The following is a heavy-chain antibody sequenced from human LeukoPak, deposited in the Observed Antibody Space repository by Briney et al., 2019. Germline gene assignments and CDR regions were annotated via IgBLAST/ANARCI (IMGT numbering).Heavy chain of an antibody. CDR2: INTNTGNP. Sequence: ASVKVSCKASGYTFTSYAMNWVRQAPGQGLEWMGWINTNTGNPTYAQGFTGRFVFSLDTSVSTAYLQISSLKAEDTAVYYCARDIKRRRLWFGAINPFDPWGQGTLVTVSS. V-gene: IGHV7-4-1*02. CDR3: ARDIKRRRLWFGAINPFDP. J-gene: IGHJ5*02. CDR1: GYTFTSYA. D-gene: IGHD3-10*01.